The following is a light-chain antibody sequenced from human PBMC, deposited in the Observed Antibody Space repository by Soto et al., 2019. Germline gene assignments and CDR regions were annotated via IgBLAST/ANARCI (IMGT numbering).Light chain of an antibody. CDR2: ENN. CDR1: SSNIGNNY. CDR3: GSWDSSLSVWV. V-gene: IGLV1-51*02. J-gene: IGLJ3*02. Sequence: QSVLTQPPSLSAAPGQKVTISCSGSSSNIGNNYVSWYQQLPGTAPKLLIFENNKRPSGIPDRFSGSKSDTSATLGITGLQTGDEADYYCGSWDSSLSVWVFGGGTKLTVL.